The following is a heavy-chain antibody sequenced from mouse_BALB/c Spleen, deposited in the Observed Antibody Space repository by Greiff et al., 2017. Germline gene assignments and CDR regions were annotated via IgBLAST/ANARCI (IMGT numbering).Heavy chain of an antibody. V-gene: IGHV5-9-3*01. CDR3: ARRGNYAMDY. CDR2: ISSGGSYT. Sequence: EVKLQESGGGLVKPGGSLKLSCAASGFTFSSYAMSWVRQTPEKRLEWVATISSGGSYTYYPDSVKGRFTISRDNAKNTLYLQMSSLRSEDTAMYYCARRGNYAMDYWGQGTSVTVSS. J-gene: IGHJ4*01. CDR1: GFTFSSYA. D-gene: IGHD2-14*01.